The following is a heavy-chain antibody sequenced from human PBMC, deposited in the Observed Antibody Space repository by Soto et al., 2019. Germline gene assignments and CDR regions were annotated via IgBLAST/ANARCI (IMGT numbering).Heavy chain of an antibody. V-gene: IGHV4-39*01. Sequence: SETLSLTCTVSGDSVSNSGYYWGWIRQSPGKRLEWIGSVSFSGSKYYNPSLRGRVTFSVDTSKTLISLKLRSVTAADTAVYYCARGSTWQGRDWFDPWGQGTLVTVSS. CDR2: VSFSGSK. J-gene: IGHJ5*02. CDR3: ARGSTWQGRDWFDP. D-gene: IGHD6-13*01. CDR1: GDSVSNSGYY.